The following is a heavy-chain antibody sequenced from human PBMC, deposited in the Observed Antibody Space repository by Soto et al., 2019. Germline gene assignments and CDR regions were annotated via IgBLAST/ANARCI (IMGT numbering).Heavy chain of an antibody. Sequence: ASVKVSCKASGYTFTSYAMHWVRQAPGQRLEWMGWINAGNGNTKYSQKFQGRVTITRDTSASTAYMELSSLRSEDTAVYYCARAKIRYFDWLRTEGYGMDVWGQGTTVTVS. CDR3: ARAKIRYFDWLRTEGYGMDV. CDR1: GYTFTSYA. D-gene: IGHD3-9*01. V-gene: IGHV1-3*01. CDR2: INAGNGNT. J-gene: IGHJ6*02.